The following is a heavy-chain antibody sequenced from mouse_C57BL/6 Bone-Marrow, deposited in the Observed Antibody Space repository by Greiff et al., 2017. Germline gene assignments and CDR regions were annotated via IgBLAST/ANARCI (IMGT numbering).Heavy chain of an antibody. Sequence: QVQLQQSGAELVKPGASVKISCKASGYAFSSYWMNWVKQRPGQGLEWIGKIYPGDGDTNYNGKFKGKATLTADKSSSTAYMQLSSLTSEDSAVDVGERSSSGSLYFDDWGKGTTLTVSS. J-gene: IGHJ2*01. CDR2: IYPGDGDT. CDR3: ERSSSGSLYFDD. D-gene: IGHD3-2*02. CDR1: GYAFSSYW. V-gene: IGHV1-80*01.